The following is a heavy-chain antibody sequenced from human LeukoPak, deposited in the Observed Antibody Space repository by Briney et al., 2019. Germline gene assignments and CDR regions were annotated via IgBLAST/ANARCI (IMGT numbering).Heavy chain of an antibody. J-gene: IGHJ4*02. V-gene: IGHV4-59*08. CDR1: GGSISSYY. CDR3: AGHHSRNTVDF. Sequence: SETLSLTCTVSGGSISSYYWSWIRQPPGKGLEWIAYISDIGSINYNPSLKSRVTISLGTSKNQFSLKLSSVTAADTAVYYCAGHHSRNTVDFWGQGTLVTVSS. D-gene: IGHD2-15*01. CDR2: ISDIGSI.